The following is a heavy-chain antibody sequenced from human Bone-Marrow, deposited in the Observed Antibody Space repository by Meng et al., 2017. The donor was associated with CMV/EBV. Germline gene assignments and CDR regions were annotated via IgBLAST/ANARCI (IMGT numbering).Heavy chain of an antibody. CDR1: GFTFSSYS. J-gene: IGHJ3*02. CDR3: ARPDGGNSQGAFDN. Sequence: GESLKTSCAASGFTFSSYSMYWVRQAPGKGLEWVSCIASRSNYIYYSDSVKGRFTITRDDANNSLYLQMHSLRAEDTAFYYCARPDGGNSQGAFDNWGQGTVVTVSS. V-gene: IGHV3-21*01. D-gene: IGHD4-23*01. CDR2: IASRSNYI.